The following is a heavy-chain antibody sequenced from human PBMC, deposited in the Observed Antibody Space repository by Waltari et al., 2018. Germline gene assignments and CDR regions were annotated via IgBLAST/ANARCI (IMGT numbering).Heavy chain of an antibody. V-gene: IGHV4-39*01. J-gene: IGHJ6*03. CDR1: GGSISSSSYY. CDR3: ATASDYYDSSGYPREHYYYMDV. CDR2: IYYSGST. D-gene: IGHD3-22*01. Sequence: QLQLQESGPGLVKPSETLSLTCTVSGGSISSSSYYWGWIRQPPGKGLEWIGSIYYSGSTYYNPSLKSRCTISVDTSKNQFSLKLSSVTAADTAVYYCATASDYYDSSGYPREHYYYMDVWGKGTTVTVSS.